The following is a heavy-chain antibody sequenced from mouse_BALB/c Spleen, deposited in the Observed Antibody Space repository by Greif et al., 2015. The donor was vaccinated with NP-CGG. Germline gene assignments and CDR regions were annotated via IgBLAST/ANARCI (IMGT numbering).Heavy chain of an antibody. J-gene: IGHJ2*01. CDR2: ISSGSSTI. CDR1: GFTFSSFG. CDR3: ARWSTGTYYFDY. D-gene: IGHD4-1*02. V-gene: IGHV5-17*02. Sequence: EVKLMESGGGLVQPGGSRKLSCAASGFTFSSFGMHWVRQAPEKGLEWVAYISSGSSTIYYADTEKGRFTISRDNPKNTLFLQMTSLRSEDTAMYYCARWSTGTYYFDYWGQGTTLTVSS.